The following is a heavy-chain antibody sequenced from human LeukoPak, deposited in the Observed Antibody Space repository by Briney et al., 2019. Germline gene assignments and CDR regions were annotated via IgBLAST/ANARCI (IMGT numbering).Heavy chain of an antibody. CDR2: INPGSSDT. CDR1: GYXFTTCW. V-gene: IGHV5-51*01. J-gene: IGHJ4*02. CDR3: ARLRWAAGDGYYFDY. D-gene: IGHD6-13*01. Sequence: GESLKISCNGSGYXFTTCWICWVRQMPGKGLEWMGVINPGSSDTRYSPSFQGQVTISADKSITTAYLQWSSLKASDTAMYYCARLRWAAGDGYYFDYWGQGTPVTVSS.